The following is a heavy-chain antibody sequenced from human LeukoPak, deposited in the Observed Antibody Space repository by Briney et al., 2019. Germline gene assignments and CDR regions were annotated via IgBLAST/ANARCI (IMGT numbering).Heavy chain of an antibody. Sequence: PSETLSLTCAVYGGSFSGYYWSWIRQPPGKGLEWFGEIHHSGSTNYNPSLKSRVSISVDTSKNQFSLKLSSVTAADTAVYYCARAGGVPAAYFDFWGQGTLVTVSS. CDR1: GGSFSGYY. D-gene: IGHD2-2*01. J-gene: IGHJ4*02. V-gene: IGHV4-34*01. CDR2: IHHSGST. CDR3: ARAGGVPAAYFDF.